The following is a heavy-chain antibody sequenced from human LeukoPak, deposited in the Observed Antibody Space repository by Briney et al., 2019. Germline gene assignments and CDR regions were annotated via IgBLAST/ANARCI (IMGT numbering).Heavy chain of an antibody. Sequence: GASVKVSCKASGGTFSSYAISWVRQAPGQGLEWMGRIIPIFGTANYAQKFQGRVTITTDESTSTAYMELSSLRSEDTAVYYCARPNSSGWYYFDYWGQGTLVTVSS. CDR2: IIPIFGTA. J-gene: IGHJ4*02. D-gene: IGHD6-19*01. V-gene: IGHV1-69*05. CDR1: GGTFSSYA. CDR3: ARPNSSGWYYFDY.